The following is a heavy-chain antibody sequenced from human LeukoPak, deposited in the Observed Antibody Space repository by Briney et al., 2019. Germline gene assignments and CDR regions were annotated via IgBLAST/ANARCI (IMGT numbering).Heavy chain of an antibody. V-gene: IGHV3-23*01. Sequence: PGGSLRPSCAPSGFTLSTYGMTWVRQAPGKGLEWVSGISGSGDNTYYADSVKGLFTVSRDISKNTLYLQMNSLRDEDTAIYYCANHRSSSSHYWGQGTLVTVSS. CDR2: ISGSGDNT. J-gene: IGHJ4*02. CDR3: ANHRSSSSHY. D-gene: IGHD6-6*01. CDR1: GFTLSTYG.